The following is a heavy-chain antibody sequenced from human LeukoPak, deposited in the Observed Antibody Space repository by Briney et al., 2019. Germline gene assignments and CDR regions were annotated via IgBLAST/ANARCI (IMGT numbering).Heavy chain of an antibody. CDR2: ISYDGSNK. CDR1: GFIFDNYG. D-gene: IGHD2-21*02. CDR3: ARPTCGNCYRYFYQYGMDV. Sequence: PGGSLRLSCAASGFIFDNYGMHLVRQAPGKGLEWVAVISYDGSNKYYADSVKGRFTVSRDNSKNTLYLQMNSLRAEDTAVYYCARPTCGNCYRYFYQYGMDVWGQGTTVTVSS. J-gene: IGHJ6*02. V-gene: IGHV3-30*03.